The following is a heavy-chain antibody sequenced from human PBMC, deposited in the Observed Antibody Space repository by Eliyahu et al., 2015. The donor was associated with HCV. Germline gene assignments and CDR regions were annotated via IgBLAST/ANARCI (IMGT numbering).Heavy chain of an antibody. Sequence: EVQLLESGGGLVQPGGSLRLSCAASGFTFSSYAMSWVRQAPGKGLEWVSAISGSGGSTYYADSVKGRFTISRDNSKNTLYLQMNSLRAEDTAVYYCAKALGPDCSGGSCYDSVEDAFDIWGQGTMVTVSS. D-gene: IGHD2-15*01. CDR2: ISGSGGST. CDR1: GFTFSSYA. CDR3: AKALGPDCSGGSCYDSVEDAFDI. V-gene: IGHV3-23*01. J-gene: IGHJ3*02.